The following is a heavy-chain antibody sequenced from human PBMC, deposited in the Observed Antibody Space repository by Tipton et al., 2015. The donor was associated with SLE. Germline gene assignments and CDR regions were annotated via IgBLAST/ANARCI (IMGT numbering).Heavy chain of an antibody. D-gene: IGHD5-18*01. Sequence: VQLVQSGPEVKKPGESLKISCKGSGYSFTSYWIGWVRQMPGKGLEWMGIIYPGDSDTRYSPPFQGQVTISADKSISTAYLQWSSLKASATAMYYCARQYSYAKGYFDYWGQGTLVTVSS. J-gene: IGHJ4*02. V-gene: IGHV5-51*01. CDR2: IYPGDSDT. CDR3: ARQYSYAKGYFDY. CDR1: GYSFTSYW.